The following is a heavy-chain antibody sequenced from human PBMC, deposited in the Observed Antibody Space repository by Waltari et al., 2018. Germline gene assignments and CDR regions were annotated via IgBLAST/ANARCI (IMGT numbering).Heavy chain of an antibody. V-gene: IGHV3-7*01. Sequence: EVQLVESGGGLVQPGGSLRLSCAASGFTFSSYWMSWVRQAPGKGLEWVANIKQDGSEKYDVDSVKGRFTISRDNAQNSLYLQMNSLRAEDTAVYYCARYFGSGSYYPYWGQGTLVTVSS. J-gene: IGHJ4*02. CDR1: GFTFSSYW. D-gene: IGHD3-10*01. CDR2: IKQDGSEK. CDR3: ARYFGSGSYYPY.